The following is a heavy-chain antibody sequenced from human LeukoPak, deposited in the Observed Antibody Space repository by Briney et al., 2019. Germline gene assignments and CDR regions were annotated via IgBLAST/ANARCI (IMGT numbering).Heavy chain of an antibody. CDR1: GYTFTGYY. Sequence: GASVKVSCKASGYTFTGYYMHWVRQAPGQGLEWMGWINPNSGGTNYAQKFQGRVTVTRDTSISTAYMELSRLRSDDTAVYYCARGPLAYCGGDCVTDFDYWGQGTLVTVSS. CDR2: INPNSGGT. CDR3: ARGPLAYCGGDCVTDFDY. J-gene: IGHJ4*02. V-gene: IGHV1-2*02. D-gene: IGHD2-21*02.